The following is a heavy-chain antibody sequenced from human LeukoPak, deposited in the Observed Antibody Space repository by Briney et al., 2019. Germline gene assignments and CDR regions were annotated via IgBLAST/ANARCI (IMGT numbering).Heavy chain of an antibody. D-gene: IGHD3-16*02. CDR3: ARDWGDMITFGGVTVPPEIDY. Sequence: ASVKVSCKASGYTFTGYYMHWVRQAPGQGLEWMGWINPNSGGTNYAQKFQGRVTMTRDTSISTAYMELSSLRSEDTAVYYCARDWGDMITFGGVTVPPEIDYWGQGTLVTVSS. J-gene: IGHJ4*02. V-gene: IGHV1-2*02. CDR1: GYTFTGYY. CDR2: INPNSGGT.